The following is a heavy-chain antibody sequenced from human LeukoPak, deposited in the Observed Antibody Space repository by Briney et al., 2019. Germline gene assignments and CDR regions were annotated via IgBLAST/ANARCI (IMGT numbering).Heavy chain of an antibody. CDR2: IYYSGST. CDR3: ARQNEEQLIFDY. Sequence: PSETLSLTCTVSGGSISSSSYYWGWIRQPPVKGLEWIGSIYYSGSTYYNPSLKSRVTISVDTSKNQFSLKLSSVTAADTAVYYCARQNEEQLIFDYWGQGTLVTVSS. D-gene: IGHD6-13*01. CDR1: GGSISSSSYY. J-gene: IGHJ4*02. V-gene: IGHV4-39*01.